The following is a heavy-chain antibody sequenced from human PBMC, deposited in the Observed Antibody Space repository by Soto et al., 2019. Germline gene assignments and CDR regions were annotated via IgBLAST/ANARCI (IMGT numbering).Heavy chain of an antibody. Sequence: SETLSLTCTVSDDSINSHSCYWSWIRQPPGKGLEWIGYIYYSGSTNYNPSLKSRVTISVDTSKNQFSLKLSSVTAADTAVYYCARLRATYYGSGFDYWGQGTLVIVSS. V-gene: IGHV4-39*07. CDR3: ARLRATYYGSGFDY. D-gene: IGHD3-10*01. J-gene: IGHJ4*02. CDR1: DDSINSHSCY. CDR2: IYYSGST.